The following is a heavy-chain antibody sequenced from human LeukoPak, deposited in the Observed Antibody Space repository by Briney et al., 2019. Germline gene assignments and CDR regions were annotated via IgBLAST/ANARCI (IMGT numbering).Heavy chain of an antibody. CDR2: INPSGGST. Sequence: GASVKVSCKASGYTFTSYYMHWVRQAPGQGLEWMGIINPSGGSTSYAQKFQGRVTMTRDTSTSTVYMELSSLRSEDTAVYYCARASYYDGSGYPSYAFDIWGQGTMVTVSS. V-gene: IGHV1-46*01. D-gene: IGHD3-22*01. CDR1: GYTFTSYY. J-gene: IGHJ3*02. CDR3: ARASYYDGSGYPSYAFDI.